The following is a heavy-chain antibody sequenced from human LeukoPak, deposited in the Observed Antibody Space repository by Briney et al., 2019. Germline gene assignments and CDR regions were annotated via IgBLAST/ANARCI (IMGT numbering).Heavy chain of an antibody. CDR1: GYTFTGYY. V-gene: IGHV1-2*02. Sequence: ASVKVSCKASGYTFTGYYMHWVRQAPGQGLEWMGWINPNSGGTNYAQKFQGRVTMTRDTSISTAYMELSRLRSDDTAVYYCARDLYDHNRKYYDSSGPTGAFDIWGQGTMVTVSS. CDR2: INPNSGGT. D-gene: IGHD3-22*01. CDR3: ARDLYDHNRKYYDSSGPTGAFDI. J-gene: IGHJ3*02.